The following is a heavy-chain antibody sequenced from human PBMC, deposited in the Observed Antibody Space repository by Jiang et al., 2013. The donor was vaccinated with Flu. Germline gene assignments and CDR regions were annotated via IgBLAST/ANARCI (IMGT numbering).Heavy chain of an antibody. CDR2: IYHSGST. V-gene: IGHV4-4*02. J-gene: IGHJ5*02. Sequence: GPGLVKPSGTLSLTCAVSGGSISSSNWWSWVRQPPGKGLEWIGEIYHSGSTNYNSSLKSRVTISVDKSKNQFSLKLSSVTAADTAVYYCAREGAASQGWFDPWGRGTLVTVSS. CDR1: GGSISSSNW. D-gene: IGHD2-15*01. CDR3: AREGAASQGWFDP.